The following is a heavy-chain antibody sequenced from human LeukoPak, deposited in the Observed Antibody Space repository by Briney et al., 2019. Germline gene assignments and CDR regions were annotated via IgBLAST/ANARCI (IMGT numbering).Heavy chain of an antibody. CDR1: GFTFSKYW. V-gene: IGHV3-74*01. Sequence: AGSLRLSCAASGFTFSKYWMLWVRQAPGKGLESVSRINTDGAVTTYADSVKGRFTVSRDNADNTMFLQMNSVRDEDTAVYYCATKQWLAPPPDSWGQGTPVTVSS. J-gene: IGHJ4*02. CDR2: INTDGAVT. CDR3: ATKQWLAPPPDS. D-gene: IGHD6-19*01.